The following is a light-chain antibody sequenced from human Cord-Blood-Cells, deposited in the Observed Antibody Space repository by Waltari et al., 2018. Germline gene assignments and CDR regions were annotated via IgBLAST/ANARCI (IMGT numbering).Light chain of an antibody. J-gene: IGLJ1*01. Sequence: QSALTQPASVSGSPGQSITISCTGTSSAVWSYNLFSWYPQHPGKAPKLMIYEGSKRPSGVSNRFSGSKSGNTASLTISGLQAEDEADYYCCSYAGSSTFVFGTGTKVTVL. CDR3: CSYAGSSTFV. CDR2: EGS. CDR1: SSAVWSYNL. V-gene: IGLV2-23*01.